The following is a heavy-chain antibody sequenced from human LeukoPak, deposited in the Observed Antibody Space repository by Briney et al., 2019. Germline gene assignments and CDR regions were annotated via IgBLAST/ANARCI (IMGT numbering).Heavy chain of an antibody. CDR2: IWYDGSNK. CDR1: GFTFSSYG. D-gene: IGHD2-15*01. Sequence: GGSLRLSCAASGFTFSSYGMHWVRQGPGKGLEWVAVIWYDGSNKYYADSVKGRFTISRDNSKNTLYLQMNSLRAEDTAVYYCARGPVAATTYYYYYGMDVWGQGTTVTVSS. CDR3: ARGPVAATTYYYYYGMDV. V-gene: IGHV3-33*01. J-gene: IGHJ6*02.